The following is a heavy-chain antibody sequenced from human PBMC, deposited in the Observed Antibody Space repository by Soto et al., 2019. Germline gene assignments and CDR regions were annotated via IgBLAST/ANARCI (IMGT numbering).Heavy chain of an antibody. CDR1: GFTFSSYA. Sequence: QVQLVESGGGVVQPGSSLRLSCAASGFTFSSYAMHWVRQAPGKGLEWVAVISYDGSNKYYADSVKGRFTISRDNSKNTLYLQMNSLRAEDTAVYYCARDGALRFLEWLGYYFDYWGQGTLVTVSS. CDR3: ARDGALRFLEWLGYYFDY. V-gene: IGHV3-30-3*01. CDR2: ISYDGSNK. D-gene: IGHD3-3*01. J-gene: IGHJ4*02.